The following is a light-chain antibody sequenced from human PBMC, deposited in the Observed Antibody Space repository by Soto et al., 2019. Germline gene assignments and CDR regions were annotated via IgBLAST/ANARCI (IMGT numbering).Light chain of an antibody. Sequence: LTQPHSVSESPGKTVTISCTRSSGSIASNYVQWYQQRPGSAPTTVIYEDNQRPSGVPDRFSGSIDSSSNSASLTISRLKTEDEADYYCQSYDSSNHVVFGGGTKVTVL. V-gene: IGLV6-57*04. CDR3: QSYDSSNHVV. J-gene: IGLJ2*01. CDR1: SGSIASNY. CDR2: EDN.